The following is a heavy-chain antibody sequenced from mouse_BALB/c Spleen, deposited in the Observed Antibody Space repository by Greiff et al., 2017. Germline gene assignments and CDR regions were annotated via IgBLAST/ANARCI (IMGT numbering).Heavy chain of an antibody. J-gene: IGHJ4*01. CDR1: GFTFSSYT. Sequence: EVKLEESGGGLVKPGGSLKLSCAASGFTFSSYTMSWVRQTPEKRLEWVATISSGGSYTYYPDSVKGRFTISRDNAKNTLYLQMSSLKSEDTAMYYCTRVQYSMDYWGQGTSVTVSS. CDR2: ISSGGSYT. D-gene: IGHD5-1*01. V-gene: IGHV5-6-4*01. CDR3: TRVQYSMDY.